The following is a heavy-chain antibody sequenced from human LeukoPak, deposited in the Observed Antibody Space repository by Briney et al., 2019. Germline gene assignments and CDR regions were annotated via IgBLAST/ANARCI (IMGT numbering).Heavy chain of an antibody. CDR1: GYTFTSYD. Sequence: ASVKVSCKASGYTFTSYDINWVRQATGQGLEWMGWMNPNSGNTGYAQKFQGRVTMTRNTSISTAYMELSSLRSEDTAVYYCARGDVRHIVVVTASNDYWGQGTLVTVSS. V-gene: IGHV1-8*01. J-gene: IGHJ4*02. CDR2: MNPNSGNT. CDR3: ARGDVRHIVVVTASNDY. D-gene: IGHD2-21*02.